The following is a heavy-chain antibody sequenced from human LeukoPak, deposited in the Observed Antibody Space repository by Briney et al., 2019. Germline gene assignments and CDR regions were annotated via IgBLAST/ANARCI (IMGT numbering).Heavy chain of an antibody. CDR2: INSDASST. Sequence: PGGSLRLSCAASGFTFTSYWMHWVRQAPGKGLLWVSRINSDASSTSYADSVKGRFTISRDNAKNTLYLQMNSLRAEHPAVYYCARVNCSSTSCSPYYYYGMDVCGQGTTLTVSS. CDR1: GFTFTSYW. D-gene: IGHD2-2*01. J-gene: IGHJ6*02. CDR3: ARVNCSSTSCSPYYYYGMDV. V-gene: IGHV3-74*01.